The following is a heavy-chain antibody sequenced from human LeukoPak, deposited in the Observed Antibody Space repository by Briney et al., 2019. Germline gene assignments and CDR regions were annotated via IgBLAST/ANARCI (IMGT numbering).Heavy chain of an antibody. Sequence: GASVNVSCKTSGGTFSGSAITWVGQAPGHGLEWMGRIIPVLNITSYAQKFQGRVTITADTSTSTVYMELSSLRSEETAVYYCARDQGLTAPPPYGLDVWGQGTTVIVSS. D-gene: IGHD4/OR15-4a*01. CDR3: ARDQGLTAPPPYGLDV. J-gene: IGHJ6*02. CDR1: GGTFSGSA. V-gene: IGHV1-69*04. CDR2: IIPVLNIT.